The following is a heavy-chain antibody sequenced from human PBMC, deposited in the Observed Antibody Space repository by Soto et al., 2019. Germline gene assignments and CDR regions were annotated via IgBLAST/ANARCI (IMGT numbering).Heavy chain of an antibody. D-gene: IGHD4-17*01. V-gene: IGHV4-61*01. J-gene: IGHJ4*02. CDR2: IYYSGST. Sequence: SETLSLTCTGSGGSVSSGSYYWSWLRQPPGKGLEWIGYIYYSGSTNYNPSLKSRVTISVDTSKNQFSLKLSSVTAADTAVYYCARGIMTTVQFPLDYWGQGTLVTVSS. CDR3: ARGIMTTVQFPLDY. CDR1: GGSVSSGSYY.